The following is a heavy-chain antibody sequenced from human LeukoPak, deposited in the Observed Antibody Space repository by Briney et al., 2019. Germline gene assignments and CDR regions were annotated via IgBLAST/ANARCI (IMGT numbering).Heavy chain of an antibody. CDR2: IYSGGST. CDR1: GFTVSSNY. Sequence: GRSLRLSCAASGFTVSSNYMSWVRQAPGKGLEWVSVIYSGGSTYYADSVKGRFTISRDNSKNTLYLQMNSLRAEDTAVYYCARDDNTHAFDIWGQGTMVTVSS. J-gene: IGHJ3*02. CDR3: ARDDNTHAFDI. D-gene: IGHD2-2*02. V-gene: IGHV3-53*01.